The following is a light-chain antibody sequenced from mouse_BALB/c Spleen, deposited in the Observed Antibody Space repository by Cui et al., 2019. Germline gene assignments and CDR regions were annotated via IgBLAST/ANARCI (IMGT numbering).Light chain of an antibody. J-gene: IGKJ5*01. CDR2: RAN. CDR1: QDINSY. V-gene: IGKV14-111*01. Sequence: DIKMTQCPSSMDGSLGERVPITCKASQDINSYLSWFQQKPGKSPKTLIYRANRLVDGVPSRFSGSGSGQDYSLTISSLEYEDMGIYYCLQYDEFPLTFGAGTKLELK. CDR3: LQYDEFPLT.